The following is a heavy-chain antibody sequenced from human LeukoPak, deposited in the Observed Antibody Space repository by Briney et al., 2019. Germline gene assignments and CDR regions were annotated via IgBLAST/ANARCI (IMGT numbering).Heavy chain of an antibody. J-gene: IGHJ4*02. V-gene: IGHV3-53*01. D-gene: IGHD2-21*02. CDR3: ARQPSVTAGDY. CDR1: GFTVSSNY. CDR2: IYSDGST. Sequence: GGSLRLSCAASGFTVSSNYMTWVRQAPGKGLEWVSVIYSDGSTYYADSVKGRFTISRDNSKNTLYLQMNSLRAEDTAVYYCARQPSVTAGDYWGQGILVTVS.